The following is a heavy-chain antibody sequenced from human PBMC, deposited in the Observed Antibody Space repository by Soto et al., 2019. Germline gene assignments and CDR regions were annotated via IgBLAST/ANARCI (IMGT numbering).Heavy chain of an antibody. V-gene: IGHV1-46*01. CDR2: INPSGGGT. J-gene: IGHJ3*02. CDR1: GYTFTSYY. CDR3: ARSRLMVYDAFDI. D-gene: IGHD2-8*01. Sequence: QVQLVQSGAEVKKPGASMKVSCKASGYTFTSYYMHWVRQAPGQGLEWMGVINPSGGGTSYAQKFRGRVTMTRDTFTSTVYMELSSLRSEDTAVYYCARSRLMVYDAFDIWGQGTMVTVSS.